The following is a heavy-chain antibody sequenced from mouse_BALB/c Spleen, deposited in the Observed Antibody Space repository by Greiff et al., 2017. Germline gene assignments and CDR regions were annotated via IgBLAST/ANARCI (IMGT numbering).Heavy chain of an antibody. CDR2: INPSTGYT. Sequence: QVQLKESGAELAKPGASVKMSCKASGYTFTSYWMHWVKQRPGQGLEWIGYINPSTGYTEYNQKFKDKATLTADKSSSTAYMQLSSLTSEDSAVYYCARGDSSGYFDYWGQGTTLTVSS. CDR3: ARGDSSGYFDY. CDR1: GYTFTSYW. V-gene: IGHV1-7*01. J-gene: IGHJ2*01. D-gene: IGHD3-2*01.